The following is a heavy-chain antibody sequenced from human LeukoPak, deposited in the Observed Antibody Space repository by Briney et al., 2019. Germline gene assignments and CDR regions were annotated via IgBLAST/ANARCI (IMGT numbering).Heavy chain of an antibody. D-gene: IGHD1-14*01. Sequence: SETLSLTCTVSGDSISSYYWSWIRQPPGKGLEWIGYIFDNRNTKYNPSLKSRVSLSLDTSKNEFSLNLSSVTAAGTAVYYCARPTRQVGTTVFSYFDPWGQGTLVTVSS. V-gene: IGHV4-59*01. CDR3: ARPTRQVGTTVFSYFDP. CDR1: GDSISSYY. J-gene: IGHJ5*02. CDR2: IFDNRNT.